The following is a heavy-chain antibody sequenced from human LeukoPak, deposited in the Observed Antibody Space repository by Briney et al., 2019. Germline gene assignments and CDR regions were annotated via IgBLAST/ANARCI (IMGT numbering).Heavy chain of an antibody. Sequence: GGSLRLSCAASGFTFSDYYMSWIRQAPGKGLEWVSYISSSSYTNYADSVKGRFTISRDNAKNSLYLQMNSLRAEDTAVYYCARDRGYYDSSGLYWGQGTLVTVSS. CDR1: GFTFSDYY. CDR2: ISSSSYT. CDR3: ARDRGYYDSSGLY. J-gene: IGHJ4*02. D-gene: IGHD3-22*01. V-gene: IGHV3-11*05.